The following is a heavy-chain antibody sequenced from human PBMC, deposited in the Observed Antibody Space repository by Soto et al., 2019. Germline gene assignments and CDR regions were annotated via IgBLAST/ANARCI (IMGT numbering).Heavy chain of an antibody. V-gene: IGHV4-4*02. D-gene: IGHD3-10*01. CDR1: GVSISSTTW. CDR3: ASKGFEEPYKFED. J-gene: IGHJ4*02. CDR2: IHHDGST. Sequence: PSETLSLTCAVSGVSISSTTWWSLVRHPPGKGLEWIGEIHHDGSTNYNPSLKSRVIISVDKSKNQFSLKVNSVTAADTAVYYCASKGFEEPYKFEDWGQGALVTVSS.